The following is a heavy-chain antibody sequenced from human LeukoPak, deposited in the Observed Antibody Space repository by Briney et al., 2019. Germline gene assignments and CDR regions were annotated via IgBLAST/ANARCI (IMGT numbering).Heavy chain of an antibody. V-gene: IGHV3-66*01. CDR1: EFTFSSYA. J-gene: IGHJ4*02. D-gene: IGHD3-10*01. CDR3: ARGGVRGVLLPVDY. CDR2: IYSGGST. Sequence: GGSLRLSCAASEFTFSSYAMSWVRQAPGKGLEWVSVIYSGGSTYYADSVKGRFTISRDNAKNSLYLLMNSLRAEDTAVYYCARGGVRGVLLPVDYWGQGTLVTVSS.